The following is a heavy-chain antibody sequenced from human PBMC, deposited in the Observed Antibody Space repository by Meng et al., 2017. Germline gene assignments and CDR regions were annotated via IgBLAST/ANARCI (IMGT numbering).Heavy chain of an antibody. CDR2: INPRSGDT. V-gene: IGHV1-2*06. CDR1: GYTFTGYY. J-gene: IGHJ4*02. CDR3: AREIGGAGYH. Sequence: ASVKVSCKASGYTFTGYYMHWVRQAPGQGLEWMGRINPRSGDTNSAQKFQGRVTMTRDTSVSTAYMELSRMRSDDTAVYYWAREIGGAGYHWGQGTLVTVSS. D-gene: IGHD5-12*01.